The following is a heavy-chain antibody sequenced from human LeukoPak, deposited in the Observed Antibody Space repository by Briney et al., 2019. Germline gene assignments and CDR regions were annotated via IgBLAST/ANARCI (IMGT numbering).Heavy chain of an antibody. CDR1: GGSISSSSYY. Sequence: SETLSLTCTVSGGSISSSSYYWGWIRQPPGKGLEWIGSIYYSGSTYYNPSLKSRVTISVDTSKNQFSLKLSSVTAADTAVYYYARLDSSGWYGGPYFDYWGQGTLVTVSS. J-gene: IGHJ4*02. D-gene: IGHD6-19*01. CDR3: ARLDSSGWYGGPYFDY. V-gene: IGHV4-39*01. CDR2: IYYSGST.